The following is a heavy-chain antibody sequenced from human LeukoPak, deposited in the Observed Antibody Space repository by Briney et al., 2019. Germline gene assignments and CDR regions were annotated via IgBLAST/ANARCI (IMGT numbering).Heavy chain of an antibody. CDR2: IYYTGST. J-gene: IGHJ6*03. CDR1: GGSFSGYY. CDR3: ARLHYGGNYGYYYYYMDV. Sequence: PSETLSLTCIVYGGSFSGYYWGWIRQPPGKGLEWIGSIYYTGSTYYNPSLKSRVTISVDTSKNQFSLKLSSVTAADTAVYYCARLHYGGNYGYYYYYMDVWGKGTTVTISS. D-gene: IGHD4-23*01. V-gene: IGHV4-39*01.